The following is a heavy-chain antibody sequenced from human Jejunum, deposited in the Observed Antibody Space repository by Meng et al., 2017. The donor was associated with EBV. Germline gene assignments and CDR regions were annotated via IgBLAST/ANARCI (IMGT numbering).Heavy chain of an antibody. D-gene: IGHD3-16*01. V-gene: IGHV3-30-3*01. CDR2: ISNDGNNK. Sequence: QVRFGESGGGVVQPGRSLRLSCAASGFTFSGHAMQWVRQAPGKGLKWVALISNDGNNKYYADSVKGRFTISRDNSKNTLYLQMNSLRVDDTALYYCTREWGTDYWGQGTLVTVSS. J-gene: IGHJ4*02. CDR1: GFTFSGHA. CDR3: TREWGTDY.